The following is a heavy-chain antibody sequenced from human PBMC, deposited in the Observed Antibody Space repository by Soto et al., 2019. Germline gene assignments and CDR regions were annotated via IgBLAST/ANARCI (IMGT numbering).Heavy chain of an antibody. CDR3: AKAPSSKYYYGMDV. Sequence: HPAESLRLSCAASGFTFSSYAMSRLRQAPGAGLEWVSAISGSSGSTYYADSVKGRFTISRDNSKNTLYLQMNSLRAEDTAVYYCAKAPSSKYYYGMDVWGQGT. CDR1: GFTFSSYA. J-gene: IGHJ6*02. CDR2: ISGSSGST. V-gene: IGHV3-23*01.